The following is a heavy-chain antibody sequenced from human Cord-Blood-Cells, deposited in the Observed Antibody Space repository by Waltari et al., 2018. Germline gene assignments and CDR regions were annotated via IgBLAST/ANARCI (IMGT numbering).Heavy chain of an antibody. V-gene: IGHV1-69*01. D-gene: IGHD6-19*01. CDR3: ARSRAVADFDY. CDR2: IIPIFGTA. J-gene: IGHJ4*02. CDR1: AGPFSSYA. Sequence: QVQLVQSGAVVEKPGSSVKVSCTASAGPFSSYALSWVRQAPGQGLEWMGGIIPIFGTANYAQKFQGRVTITADESTSTAYMELSSLRSEDTAVYYCARSRAVADFDYWGQGTLVTVSS.